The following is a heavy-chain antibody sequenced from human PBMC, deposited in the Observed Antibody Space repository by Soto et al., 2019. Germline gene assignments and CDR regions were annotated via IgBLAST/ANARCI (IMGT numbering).Heavy chain of an antibody. V-gene: IGHV4-59*01. D-gene: IGHD3-10*01. Sequence: SETLSLTCTVSGDSLSSYYWSWIRQPPGKGLEWIGYIYYSGSTNYNPSLESRVTIFLDTSKNQVSLKVSSLTAADTAVYYCARPEGYGSGSYYFDSWGQGTLVTVSS. CDR2: IYYSGST. CDR1: GDSLSSYY. J-gene: IGHJ4*02. CDR3: ARPEGYGSGSYYFDS.